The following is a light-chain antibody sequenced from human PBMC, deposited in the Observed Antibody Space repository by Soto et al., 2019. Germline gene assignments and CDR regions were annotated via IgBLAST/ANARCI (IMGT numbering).Light chain of an antibody. CDR3: HQYETFPT. CDR1: QNLNNN. V-gene: IGKV1-33*01. Sequence: IQMTQSPSTLSASVGGRVTSTCRASQNLNNNLAWYQQKPGRAPKLLIYDASNLEGGVSSRFSGTGSGTEFTLTITRLQPEDIATYYCHQYETFPTFGQGTRLEIK. J-gene: IGKJ5*01. CDR2: DAS.